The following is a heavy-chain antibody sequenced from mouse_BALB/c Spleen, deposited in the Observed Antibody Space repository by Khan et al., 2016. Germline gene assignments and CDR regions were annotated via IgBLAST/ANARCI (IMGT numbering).Heavy chain of an antibody. CDR1: GFNITDTY. V-gene: IGHV14-3*02. CDR2: IDPANGNT. D-gene: IGHD2-1*01. J-gene: IGHJ4*01. CDR3: ARSNYGNYEEGCTMDY. Sequence: VQLQQSGAELVKPGASVKLSCTASGFNITDTYMHWVKQRPEQGLEWLGRIDPANGNTKYDPKFQGKATITADTSPNTAYLQLSSLTSEDTAVYYCARSNYGNYEEGCTMDYWGQGTSVTVSS.